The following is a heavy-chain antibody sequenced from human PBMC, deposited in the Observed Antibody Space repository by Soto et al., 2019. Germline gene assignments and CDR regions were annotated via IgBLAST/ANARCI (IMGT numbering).Heavy chain of an antibody. CDR2: MNPNSGNK. D-gene: IGHD2-15*01. J-gene: IGHJ5*02. CDR1: GYTFTSYD. CDR3: ARGARGYCSGGSCYGWWFDP. V-gene: IGHV1-8*01. Sequence: ASVKVSCKASGYTFTSYDINWVRQATGQGLEWMGWMNPNSGNKGYAQKFQGRVTMTRNTSISTAYMELSSLRSEDTAVYYCARGARGYCSGGSCYGWWFDPWGQGTLVTVSS.